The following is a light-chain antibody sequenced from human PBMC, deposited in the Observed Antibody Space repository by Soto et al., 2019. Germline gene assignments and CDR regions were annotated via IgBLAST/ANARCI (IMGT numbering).Light chain of an antibody. Sequence: EIVLTQSPGTLSLSRGEGATLSCRASQSVSSSYIAWYQQRPGQTPSLLIYGASTRATGIPDRFSGSGSGTHLTLTISRLEPGDFAVYYCQHFGGTTFTFRQGTRLEI. J-gene: IGKJ5*01. CDR3: QHFGGTTFT. CDR2: GAS. CDR1: QSVSSSY. V-gene: IGKV3-20*01.